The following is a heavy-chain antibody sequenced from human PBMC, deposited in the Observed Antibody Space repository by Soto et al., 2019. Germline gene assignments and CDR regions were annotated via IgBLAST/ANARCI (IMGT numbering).Heavy chain of an antibody. V-gene: IGHV4-39*07. J-gene: IGHJ3*02. CDR1: GDSVNSNNVY. D-gene: IGHD3-16*01. CDR3: AREGAYAFDI. Sequence: SETLSLTCTVSGDSVNSNNVYWGWVRQPPGKGLEFIGDVNHSGITNYNPSLESRVTISVDTSKNQFSLKLSSVTAADTAVYYCAREGAYAFDIWGQGTMVTVSS. CDR2: VNHSGIT.